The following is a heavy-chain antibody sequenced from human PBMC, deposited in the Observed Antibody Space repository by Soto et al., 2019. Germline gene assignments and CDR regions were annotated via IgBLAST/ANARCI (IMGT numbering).Heavy chain of an antibody. Sequence: SETLFLTCTVSGGSISSYYWSWIRQPPGKGLEWIGYIYYSGSTNYNPSLKSRVTISVDTSKNQFSLKLSSVTAADTAVYYCARAPIAAAGPDYWGQGTLVTV. J-gene: IGHJ4*02. CDR2: IYYSGST. D-gene: IGHD6-13*01. CDR1: GGSISSYY. V-gene: IGHV4-59*01. CDR3: ARAPIAAAGPDY.